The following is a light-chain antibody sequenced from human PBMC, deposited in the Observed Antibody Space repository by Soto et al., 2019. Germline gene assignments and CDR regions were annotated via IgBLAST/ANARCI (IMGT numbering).Light chain of an antibody. J-gene: IGLJ1*01. CDR3: GTWDSSLSANV. Sequence: SVLTQPPSVSAAPGQRVTISCSGSSSNIGNNYVSWYQQLPGTAPKLLIYDNNQRPSGIPDRFSASKSGTSAILAITGLQTGDDADYYCGTWDSSLSANVFGTGTKVTVL. CDR2: DNN. V-gene: IGLV1-51*01. CDR1: SSNIGNNY.